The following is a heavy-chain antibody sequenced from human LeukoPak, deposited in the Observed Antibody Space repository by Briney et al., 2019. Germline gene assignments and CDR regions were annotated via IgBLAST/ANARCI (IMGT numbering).Heavy chain of an antibody. CDR2: IYYSGST. V-gene: IGHV4-59*01. CDR3: ARENSSSWYIDY. J-gene: IGHJ4*02. D-gene: IGHD6-13*01. Sequence: KSSETLSLTCAVYGGSFSSYYWSWIRQPPGKGLEWIGYIYYSGSTNYNPSLKSRVTISVDTSRNQFSLKLSSVTAADTAVYYCARENSSSWYIDYWGQGTLVTVSS. CDR1: GGSFSSYY.